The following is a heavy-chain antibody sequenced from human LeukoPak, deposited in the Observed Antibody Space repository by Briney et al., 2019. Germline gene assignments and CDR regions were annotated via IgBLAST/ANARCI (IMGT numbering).Heavy chain of an antibody. Sequence: GGSLRLSCAASGFTFSSYSMNWVRQAPGKGLEWVSSISSSSSYIYYADSVKGRFTISRDNAKNSLYLQMSSLRAEDTAVYYCARPGSTPYFDYWGQGTLVTVSS. CDR1: GFTFSSYS. CDR2: ISSSSSYI. V-gene: IGHV3-21*01. J-gene: IGHJ4*02. D-gene: IGHD3-10*01. CDR3: ARPGSTPYFDY.